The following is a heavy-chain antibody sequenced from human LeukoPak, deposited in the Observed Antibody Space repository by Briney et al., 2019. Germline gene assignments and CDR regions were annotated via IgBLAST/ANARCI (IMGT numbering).Heavy chain of an antibody. V-gene: IGHV1-69*13. CDR3: ARAGPDKVGATYLDY. CDR2: IIPIFGTA. CDR1: GGTFSSYA. Sequence: ASVKVSCKASGGTFSSYAISWVRQAPGQGLEWMGGIIPIFGTANYAQKFQGRVTITADESTSTAYMELSSLRSEDTAVYYCARAGPDKVGATYLDYWGQGTLVTVSS. D-gene: IGHD1-26*01. J-gene: IGHJ4*02.